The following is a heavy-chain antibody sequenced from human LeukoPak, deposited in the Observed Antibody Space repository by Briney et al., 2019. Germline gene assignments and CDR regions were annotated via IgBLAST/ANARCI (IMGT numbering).Heavy chain of an antibody. Sequence: PGASVKVSCKASGYTFTSYGISWVRQAPGQGLEWMGWINPTSGGTNYAQKFQGRVTMTRDTSISTAYMELSRLRSDDTAVYYCARTYRVIRDYAFDIWGQGTMVTISS. D-gene: IGHD3-16*01. J-gene: IGHJ3*02. V-gene: IGHV1-2*02. CDR3: ARTYRVIRDYAFDI. CDR1: GYTFTSYG. CDR2: INPTSGGT.